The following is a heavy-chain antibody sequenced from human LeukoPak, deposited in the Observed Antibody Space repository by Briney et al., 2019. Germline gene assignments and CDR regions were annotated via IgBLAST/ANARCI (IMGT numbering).Heavy chain of an antibody. CDR2: IYSGGYT. V-gene: IGHV3-66*01. Sequence: GGSLRLSCAASGFTVTTNYMTWVRQAPGKGLEWVSIIYSGGYTDYADSVKGRFTISRDNSKNTLDLQMNSLRAEDTAVYYCARRLEYSGSKGVFDYWGQGTLVTASS. D-gene: IGHD1-26*01. CDR1: GFTVTTNY. CDR3: ARRLEYSGSKGVFDY. J-gene: IGHJ4*02.